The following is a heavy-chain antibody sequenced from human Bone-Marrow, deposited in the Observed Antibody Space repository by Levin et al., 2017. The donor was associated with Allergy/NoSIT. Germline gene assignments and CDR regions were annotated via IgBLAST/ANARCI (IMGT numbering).Heavy chain of an antibody. CDR1: GFPFSNYA. J-gene: IGHJ4*02. Sequence: GESLKISCAATGFPFSNYAMSWVRQAPGKGLEWVSAASGSGGSTYYADSVEGRFTISKDNSKNMLFLQLRALRAEDTAIYYCAKGTTTRPREGFDCWGRGTQVTVSS. CDR3: AKGTTTRPREGFDC. CDR2: ASGSGGST. V-gene: IGHV3-23*01. D-gene: IGHD1-26*01.